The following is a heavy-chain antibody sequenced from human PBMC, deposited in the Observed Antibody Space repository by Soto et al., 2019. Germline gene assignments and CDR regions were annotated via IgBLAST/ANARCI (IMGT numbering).Heavy chain of an antibody. CDR3: AREGQAPYYYYGMDV. CDR1: GYTFTNYG. CDR2: ISGYNGNT. V-gene: IGHV1-18*01. Sequence: QVQVVQSGDEVKKPGASVKVSCKASGYTFTNYGFSWVRQAPGQGLEWMGWISGYNGNTKYAEKFQGRVTMTTDTSKRTGNRELRSLRSDDTAVYYCAREGQAPYYYYGMDVWGQGTAVTVSS. J-gene: IGHJ6*02.